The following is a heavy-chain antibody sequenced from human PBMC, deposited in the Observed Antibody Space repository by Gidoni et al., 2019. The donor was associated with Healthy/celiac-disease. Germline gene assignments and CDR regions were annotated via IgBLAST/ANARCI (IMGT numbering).Heavy chain of an antibody. D-gene: IGHD3-22*01. J-gene: IGHJ4*02. CDR2: ISGSGGST. CDR1: GFTFSSSA. V-gene: IGHV3-23*01. Sequence: EVQLLESGGGLVQPGGSLRLSCAASGFTFSSSAMSWVRQAPGKGLEWVSAISGSGGSTYYADSVKGRFTISRDNSKNTLYLQMNSLRAEDTAVYYCAKGGIYDSSGYYYTDFDYWGQGTLVTVSS. CDR3: AKGGIYDSSGYYYTDFDY.